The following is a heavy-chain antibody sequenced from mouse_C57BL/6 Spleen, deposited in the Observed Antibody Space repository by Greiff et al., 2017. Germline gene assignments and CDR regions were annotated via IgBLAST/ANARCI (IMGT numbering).Heavy chain of an antibody. J-gene: IGHJ2*01. V-gene: IGHV1-80*01. D-gene: IGHD1-1*01. CDR2: IDPGDGDT. CDR1: GYAFSSYW. CDR3: ARGITTVVEGYCFDY. Sequence: QVQLQQSGAELVKPGASVKISCKASGYAFSSYWMNWVKQRPGQGLEWIGQIDPGDGDTNYNGKFKGTATLTADKSSSTAYMQLSSLTSEDSAVYVCARGITTVVEGYCFDYWGQGTTLTVSS.